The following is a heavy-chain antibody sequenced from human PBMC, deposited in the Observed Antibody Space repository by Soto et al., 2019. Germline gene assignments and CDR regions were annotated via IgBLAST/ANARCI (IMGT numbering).Heavy chain of an antibody. CDR2: ISGGGRPI. J-gene: IGHJ4*02. V-gene: IGHV3-48*02. Sequence: EVQQVESGGGSVQPGGSLRLSCAASGFTFSTFSKNWVRQAPGRGLEWISYISGGGRPISYADSVKGRFTISRDNAKNSLYLQMDSLTDEDTAVYYCARDLGWAFDSWGQGTLVTVSS. CDR1: GFTFSTFS. D-gene: IGHD6-19*01. CDR3: ARDLGWAFDS.